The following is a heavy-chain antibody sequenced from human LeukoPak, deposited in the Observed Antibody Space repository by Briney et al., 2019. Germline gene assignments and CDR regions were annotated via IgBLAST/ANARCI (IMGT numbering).Heavy chain of an antibody. J-gene: IGHJ4*02. CDR3: ARGLRVRGVLEWLYRD. D-gene: IGHD3-3*01. V-gene: IGHV4-34*01. CDR2: INHSGST. Sequence: SETLSLTCAVYGVSFSGYYWSWIRQPPGKGLEWIGEINHSGSTNYNPPPKSRVTISVDTSKNQFSLKLSSVTAADTAVYYGARGLRVRGVLEWLYRDWGQGTLVTVSS. CDR1: GVSFSGYY.